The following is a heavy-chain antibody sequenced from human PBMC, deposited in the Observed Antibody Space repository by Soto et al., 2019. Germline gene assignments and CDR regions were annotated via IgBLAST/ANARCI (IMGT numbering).Heavy chain of an antibody. J-gene: IGHJ4*02. CDR1: GYTFTDYY. Sequence: EVQLVQSGAEVKKPGTTVKISCRVSGYTFTDYYIHWVQQAPGKGLEWLGLVDPEDAETIYAERFQGRVSITADTSTDTAYMELRSLRAEDTAIYYCAYGSGSYLHYFEYWCQGTLVTVSS. CDR2: VDPEDAET. D-gene: IGHD3-10*01. V-gene: IGHV1-69-2*01. CDR3: AYGSGSYLHYFEY.